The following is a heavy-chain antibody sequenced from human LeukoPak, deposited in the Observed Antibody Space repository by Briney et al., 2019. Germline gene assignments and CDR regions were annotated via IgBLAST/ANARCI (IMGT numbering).Heavy chain of an antibody. Sequence: GSLRLSCAAAGFAFNDFAMSLVRQTPGKGLGWVSSITPTGESTYYADSLRGRFTISRDNSGGTLYLQMNSLRTEDSAVYYCAKCLSRGYFGKLIFDFWGQGALVTVSS. V-gene: IGHV3-23*01. CDR2: ITPTGEST. CDR1: GFAFNDFA. J-gene: IGHJ4*02. D-gene: IGHD3-9*01. CDR3: AKCLSRGYFGKLIFDF.